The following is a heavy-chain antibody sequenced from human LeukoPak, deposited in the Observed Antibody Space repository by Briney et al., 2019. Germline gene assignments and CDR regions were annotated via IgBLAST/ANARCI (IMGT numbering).Heavy chain of an antibody. CDR3: ARRRSSSRLDY. V-gene: IGHV5-51*01. D-gene: IGHD6-13*01. CDR2: IYPGDSDT. CDR1: GYSFSSYW. Sequence: GESLKISCKGSGYSFSSYWIGWVRQMPGKGLEWMGIIYPGDSDTRYSPSFQGRVTISADKSINTAYLQWSSLKASDTAMYYCARRRSSSRLDYWGQGTLVTVSS. J-gene: IGHJ4*02.